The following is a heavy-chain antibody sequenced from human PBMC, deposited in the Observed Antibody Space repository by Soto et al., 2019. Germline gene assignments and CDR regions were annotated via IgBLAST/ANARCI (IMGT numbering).Heavy chain of an antibody. CDR1: GGSISSGGYY. CDR2: IYYSGST. Sequence: QVQLQESGPGLVKPSQTLSLTCTVSGGSISSGGYYWSWIRQHPEKGLEWIGYIYYSGSTYYNPSLKSRVTISGDTSKNQFSLKLSSVTAADTAVYYCARDSVEHGEYYYYGMDVWGQGTTVTVSS. D-gene: IGHD4-17*01. V-gene: IGHV4-31*03. CDR3: ARDSVEHGEYYYYGMDV. J-gene: IGHJ6*02.